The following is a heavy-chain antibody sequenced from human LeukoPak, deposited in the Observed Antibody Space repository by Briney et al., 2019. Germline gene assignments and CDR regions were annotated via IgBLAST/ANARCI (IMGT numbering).Heavy chain of an antibody. J-gene: IGHJ3*02. CDR2: INPNSGGT. Sequence: GASVKVSCKASGYTFTGYYMHWVRQAPGQGLEWMGWINPNSGGTNYAQKFQGWVTMTRDTSISTAYMELSRLRSDDTAVYYCARGGELTSFYDAFDIWGQGTMVTVSS. CDR3: ARGGELTSFYDAFDI. D-gene: IGHD2-2*01. CDR1: GYTFTGYY. V-gene: IGHV1-2*04.